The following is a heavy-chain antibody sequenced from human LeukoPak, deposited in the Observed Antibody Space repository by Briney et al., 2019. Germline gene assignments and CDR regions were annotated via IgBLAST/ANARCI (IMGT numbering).Heavy chain of an antibody. CDR2: INHSGST. Sequence: SETLSLTCAVYGGSFSGYYWSWIRQPPGKGLEWIGEINHSGSTNYNPSLKSRVTISVDTSKNQFSLKLSSVTTADTAVYYCARDLRWITMVRGVRPYFDYWGQGTLVTVSS. D-gene: IGHD3-10*01. CDR1: GGSFSGYY. CDR3: ARDLRWITMVRGVRPYFDY. J-gene: IGHJ4*02. V-gene: IGHV4-34*01.